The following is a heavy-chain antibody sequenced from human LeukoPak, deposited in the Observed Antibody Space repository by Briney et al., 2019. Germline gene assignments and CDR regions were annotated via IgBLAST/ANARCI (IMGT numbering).Heavy chain of an antibody. J-gene: IGHJ4*02. D-gene: IGHD1-26*01. CDR1: GFTFNTYA. V-gene: IGHV3-23*01. Sequence: PGGSLRLSCAASGFTFNTYAMNWVRQAPGRGLEWVSGITDSGDNTYYADSVKGRFTISRDNSNNMVYLQMNSLRDEDMATYYCAKAAGGTYYRVFDYWGQGILVTVSS. CDR3: AKAAGGTYYRVFDY. CDR2: ITDSGDNT.